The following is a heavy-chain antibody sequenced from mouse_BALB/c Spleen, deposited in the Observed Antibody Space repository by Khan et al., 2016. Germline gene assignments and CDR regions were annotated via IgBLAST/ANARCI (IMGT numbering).Heavy chain of an antibody. J-gene: IGHJ2*01. CDR1: GYSITSGYG. D-gene: IGHD3-3*01. CDR3: ARTARIKY. V-gene: IGHV3-2*02. CDR2: ISYSGST. Sequence: EVQLVESGPGLVKPSQSLSLTCTVTGYSITSGYGWNWIRQFPGNKLEWMGYISYSGSTNYNPSLKSRISITRDTSKNQFFLQMNSVTTEDTATYCGARTARIKYWGQGTTLTVSS.